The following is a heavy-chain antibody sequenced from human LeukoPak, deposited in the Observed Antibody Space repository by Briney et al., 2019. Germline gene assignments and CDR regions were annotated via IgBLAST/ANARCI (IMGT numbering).Heavy chain of an antibody. CDR1: GFTFSSYS. V-gene: IGHV3-21*01. CDR3: ARDMDIVLMVYAIDYFDY. J-gene: IGHJ4*02. D-gene: IGHD2-8*01. CDR2: ISSSSSYI. Sequence: GGSLRLSWAASGFTFSSYSMNWVRQAPGKGLEWVSSISSSSSYIYYADSVKGRFTISRDNAKNSLYLQMNSLRAEDTAVYYCARDMDIVLMVYAIDYFDYWGQGTLVIVSS.